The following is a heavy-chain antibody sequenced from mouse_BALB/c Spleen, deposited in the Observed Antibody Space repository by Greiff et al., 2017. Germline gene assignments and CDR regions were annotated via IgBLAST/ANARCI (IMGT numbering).Heavy chain of an antibody. CDR1: GYTFTSYW. CDR3: TRENGPYAMDY. D-gene: IGHD1-1*02. V-gene: IGHV1S127*01. J-gene: IGHJ4*01. CDR2: IDPSDSYT. Sequence: QVQLQQPGAELVKPGASVKMSCKASGYTFTSYWMHWVKQRPGQGLEWIGTIDPSDSYTSYNQKFKGKATLTVDTSSSTAYMQLSSLTSEDSAVYYCTRENGPYAMDYWGQGTSVTVSS.